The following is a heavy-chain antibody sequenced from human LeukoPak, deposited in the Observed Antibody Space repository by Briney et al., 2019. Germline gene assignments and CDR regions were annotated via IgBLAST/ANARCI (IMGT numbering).Heavy chain of an antibody. CDR2: IYYSGST. CDR3: ARARDYDFWSGYPTPGAFDI. D-gene: IGHD3-3*01. V-gene: IGHV4-59*01. CDR1: GGSISSYY. J-gene: IGHJ3*02. Sequence: SETLSLTCTVSGGSISSYYWSWVRQPPGKGLEWIGYIYYSGSTNYNPSLKSRVTISVDTSKSQFSLKLSSVTAADTAVYYCARARDYDFWSGYPTPGAFDIWGQGTMVTVSS.